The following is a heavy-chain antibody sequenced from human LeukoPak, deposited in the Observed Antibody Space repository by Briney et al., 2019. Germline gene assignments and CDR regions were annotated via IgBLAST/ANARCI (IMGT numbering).Heavy chain of an antibody. D-gene: IGHD6-13*01. CDR1: GYTFNSYG. Sequence: GASVKVSCKTSGYTFNSYGISWVRQAPGQGLAWMGWINPYNGNTKYAQNLQGRVTMTTDTSTSTAYMELRSLRSDDTAVYYCARDPSIAAAGTVDYWGQGTLVTVSS. J-gene: IGHJ4*02. CDR3: ARDPSIAAAGTVDY. V-gene: IGHV1-18*01. CDR2: INPYNGNT.